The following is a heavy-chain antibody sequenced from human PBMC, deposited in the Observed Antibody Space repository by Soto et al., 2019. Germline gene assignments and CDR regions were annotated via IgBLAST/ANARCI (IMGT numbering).Heavy chain of an antibody. J-gene: IGHJ2*01. Sequence: DVQLLESGGGLVQPGGSRELPLPASGFPFKCFAWAWVAKAPGKGLGWVSGISGSGISTHYADSVKGRFTVSRDNSKNTLYLQMNSLRAEDTAVYNCAKEPVGPDWYFDLWGRGTLVTVSS. CDR3: AKEPVGPDWYFDL. CDR1: GFPFKCFA. CDR2: ISGSGIST. V-gene: IGHV3-23*01.